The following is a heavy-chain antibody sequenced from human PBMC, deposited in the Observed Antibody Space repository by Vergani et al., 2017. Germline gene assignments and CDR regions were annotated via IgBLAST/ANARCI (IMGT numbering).Heavy chain of an antibody. CDR3: TKGSRGYTGYFFDY. J-gene: IGHJ4*02. Sequence: EVQLLDSGGGLVQPGGSLRLSCAASGFLFSDYWLNWVRQSPGGGLEWVSSVSGSSATPYYADSVKGRFIISRDNSKNTLHLQMNSLRADDTAVYYCTKGSRGYTGYFFDYWGQGTLATVSS. CDR2: VSGSSATP. D-gene: IGHD5-12*01. CDR1: GFLFSDYW. V-gene: IGHV3-23*01.